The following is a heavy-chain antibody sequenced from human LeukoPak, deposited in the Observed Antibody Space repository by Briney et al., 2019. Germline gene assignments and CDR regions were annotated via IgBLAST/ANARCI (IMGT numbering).Heavy chain of an antibody. V-gene: IGHV3-15*01. CDR2: IKSKTDGGTT. CDR1: GFTFSNAW. D-gene: IGHD6-19*01. CDR3: TTRELSSGWSFDY. J-gene: IGHJ4*02. Sequence: GGSLRLSCAAAGFTFSNAWMSWVRQAPGKGLESVGRIKSKTDGGTTDYAAPVKGRFTISRDDSKNTLYLQMNSLKTEDTAVYYCTTRELSSGWSFDYWGQGTLVTVSS.